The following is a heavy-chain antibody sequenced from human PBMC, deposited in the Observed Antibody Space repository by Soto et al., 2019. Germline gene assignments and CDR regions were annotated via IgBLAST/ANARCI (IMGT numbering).Heavy chain of an antibody. V-gene: IGHV5-51*01. D-gene: IGHD5-18*01. Sequence: GESLKISCKGSGYSFTNYWIGWVRQMPGKGLEWMGIIYPGDSDTRYSPSFQGQVIISVDQSISTAYLQWSSLQASDTAMYYCARQDYNYAYFDFWGQGTPVTVPQ. CDR1: GYSFTNYW. CDR2: IYPGDSDT. CDR3: ARQDYNYAYFDF. J-gene: IGHJ4*02.